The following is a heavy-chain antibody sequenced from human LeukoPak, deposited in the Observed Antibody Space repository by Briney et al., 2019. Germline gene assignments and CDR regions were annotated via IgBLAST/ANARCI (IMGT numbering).Heavy chain of an antibody. CDR1: GFTVSSNY. CDR2: FYNGDST. Sequence: PGGSLRLSCAASGFTVSSNYMTWVRQAPGKGLEWVSLFYNGDSTVYADSVKGRFTISRDDSKNTLYLQMNSLKGDDTAVYYCAKDSAFYYIDVWGKGTTVTISS. V-gene: IGHV3-53*05. CDR3: AKDSAFYYIDV. D-gene: IGHD3-10*01. J-gene: IGHJ6*03.